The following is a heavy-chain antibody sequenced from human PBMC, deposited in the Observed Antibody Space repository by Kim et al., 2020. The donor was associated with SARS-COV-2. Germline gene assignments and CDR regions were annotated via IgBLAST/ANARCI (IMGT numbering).Heavy chain of an antibody. Sequence: GGSLRLSCAASGFTFSSYAMHWVRQAPGKGLEWVAVISYDGSNKYYADSVKGRFTISRDNSKNTLYLQMNSLRAEDTAVYYCARRDSWVRGVIKGWGQGTLVTVSS. V-gene: IGHV3-30*04. D-gene: IGHD3-10*01. CDR3: ARRDSWVRGVIKG. CDR1: GFTFSSYA. CDR2: ISYDGSNK. J-gene: IGHJ4*02.